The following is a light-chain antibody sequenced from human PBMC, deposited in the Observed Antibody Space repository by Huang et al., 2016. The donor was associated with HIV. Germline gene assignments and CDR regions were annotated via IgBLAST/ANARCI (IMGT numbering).Light chain of an antibody. CDR3: MQSLQTPRT. Sequence: DIVMTQSPLSLSVTPGEPASISCKASQSLLHSNGFNYLEWYVQRPGQSPRLLIYLGSNRASGVPDRFSGSGSGTDSTLIISRVEAEDVGVYFCMQSLQTPRTFGQGTKLEI. CDR2: LGS. J-gene: IGKJ2*01. CDR1: QSLLHSNGFNY. V-gene: IGKV2-28*01.